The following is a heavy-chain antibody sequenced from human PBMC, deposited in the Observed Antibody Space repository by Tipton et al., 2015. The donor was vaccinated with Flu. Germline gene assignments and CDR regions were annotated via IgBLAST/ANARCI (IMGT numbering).Heavy chain of an antibody. D-gene: IGHD6-19*01. CDR2: IYHRGST. Sequence: TLSLTCTVSGYSISSGYYWGWIRQPPGKGLEWIGSIYHRGSTYYNPSLKSRVTISVDTSKNQFSRKLSSVTAADTAVYYCARDLGGQSSGWKGPFDYWGQGTLVTVSS. CDR3: ARDLGGQSSGWKGPFDY. CDR1: GYSISSGYY. J-gene: IGHJ4*02. V-gene: IGHV4-38-2*02.